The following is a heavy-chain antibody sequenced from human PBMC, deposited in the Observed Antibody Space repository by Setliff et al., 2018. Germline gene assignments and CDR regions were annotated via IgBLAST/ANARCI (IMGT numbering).Heavy chain of an antibody. D-gene: IGHD2-2*01. Sequence: GGSLRLSCAASGFTFSSYRMHWVRQAPGKGLEWVAVILDDGVKKYHADSVKGRFTISRDNSKNTLYLQMNSLRAEDTAVYYCARSESCGATNCSPFDYWGQGTLVTVSS. CDR2: ILDDGVKK. CDR3: ARSESCGATNCSPFDY. CDR1: GFTFSSYR. J-gene: IGHJ4*02. V-gene: IGHV3-33*08.